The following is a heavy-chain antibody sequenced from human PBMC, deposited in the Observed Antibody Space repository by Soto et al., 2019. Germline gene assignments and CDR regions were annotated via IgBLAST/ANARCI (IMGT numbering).Heavy chain of an antibody. J-gene: IGHJ4*02. CDR2: ISSSGTTI. Sequence: QVQLVESGGGLVKPGGSLRLSCAASGFTFSDHYMTWIRQAPGKGLEWLSYISSSGTTIYYVESVRGRFTISRDNAKNSLYLQMNSLRVEDSAVYYCARVGDMAYKDWGQGTLVTVSP. V-gene: IGHV3-11*01. D-gene: IGHD3-3*01. CDR1: GFTFSDHY. CDR3: ARVGDMAYKD.